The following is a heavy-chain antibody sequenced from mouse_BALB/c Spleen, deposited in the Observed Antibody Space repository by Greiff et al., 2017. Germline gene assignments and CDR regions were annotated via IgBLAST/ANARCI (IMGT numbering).Heavy chain of an antibody. CDR3: ARDGGMITTGYFDY. CDR2: ISDGGSYT. J-gene: IGHJ2*01. D-gene: IGHD2-4*01. Sequence: EVHLVESGGGLVKPGGSLKLSCAASGFTFSDYYMYWVRQTPEKRLEWVATISDGGSYTYYPDSVTGRFTISRDNAKNNLYLQMSSLKSEDTAMYYCARDGGMITTGYFDYWGQGTTLTVSS. V-gene: IGHV5-4*02. CDR1: GFTFSDYY.